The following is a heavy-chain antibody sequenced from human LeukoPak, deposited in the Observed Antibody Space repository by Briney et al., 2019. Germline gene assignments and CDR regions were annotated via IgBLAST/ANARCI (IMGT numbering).Heavy chain of an antibody. D-gene: IGHD6-19*01. CDR2: INPSGGST. CDR3: ARSYSAVAFDY. J-gene: IGHJ4*02. Sequence: ASVKVSCKASGYTFTIYYMHWVRQAPGQGLEWMGIINPSGGSTSYAQKFQGRVTMTRDTSTSTVYMELSSLRSEDTAVYYCARSYSAVAFDYWGQGTLVTVSS. CDR1: GYTFTIYY. V-gene: IGHV1-46*03.